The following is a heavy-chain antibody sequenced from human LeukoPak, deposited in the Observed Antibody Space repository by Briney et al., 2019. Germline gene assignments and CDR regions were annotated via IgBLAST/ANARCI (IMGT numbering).Heavy chain of an antibody. CDR3: ARGVLSGSYGMDV. J-gene: IGHJ6*02. V-gene: IGHV3-30*03. CDR2: ISYDGSNK. CDR1: GFTFSSYG. Sequence: RGSLRLSCAASGFTFSSYGMHWVRQAPGKGLEWVAVISYDGSNKYYADSVKGRFTISRDNSKNTLYLQMNSLRAEDTAVYYCARGVLSGSYGMDVWGQGTTVTVSS. D-gene: IGHD3-10*01.